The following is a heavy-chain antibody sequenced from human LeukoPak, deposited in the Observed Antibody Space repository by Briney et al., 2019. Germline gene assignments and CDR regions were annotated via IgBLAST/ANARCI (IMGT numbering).Heavy chain of an antibody. CDR2: IYYSGST. CDR1: GGSISSYY. D-gene: IGHD4-17*01. J-gene: IGHJ4*02. Sequence: SETLSLTCTVSGGSISSYYWSWIRQPPGKGLEWIGYIYYSGSTNYNPSLKSRVTISVDTSKNQFSLKLSSVTAADTAVYYCARVSSATVTLFDYWGQGTLVTVSS. CDR3: ARVSSATVTLFDY. V-gene: IGHV4-59*12.